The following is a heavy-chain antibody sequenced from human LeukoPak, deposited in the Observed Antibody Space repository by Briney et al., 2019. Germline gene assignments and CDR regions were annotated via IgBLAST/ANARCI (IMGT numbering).Heavy chain of an antibody. CDR1: GFTFSSYA. Sequence: PGGSLRLSCAASGFTFSSYAMHWVRQAPGKGLEWVAVISYDGSNKYYADSVKGRFTISRDNSKNTLYLQMNSLRAEDTAVYYCARGANIRFLEWLSGAFDIWGQGTMVTVSS. CDR2: ISYDGSNK. CDR3: ARGANIRFLEWLSGAFDI. V-gene: IGHV3-30-3*01. D-gene: IGHD3-3*01. J-gene: IGHJ3*02.